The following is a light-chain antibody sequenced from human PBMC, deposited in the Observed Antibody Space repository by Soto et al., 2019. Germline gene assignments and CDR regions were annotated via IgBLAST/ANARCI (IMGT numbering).Light chain of an antibody. CDR2: EVS. Sequence: QSVLTQPASVSGSPGQAIAISCTGTNSDVGAYDYVSWYQQHPDKAPKLMIYEVSNRPSGVSNRFSGSKSVNTATLTISGLQAEDEADYYCSSHTRYNSRVFGTGTKVTVL. CDR3: SSHTRYNSRV. CDR1: NSDVGAYDY. J-gene: IGLJ1*01. V-gene: IGLV2-14*03.